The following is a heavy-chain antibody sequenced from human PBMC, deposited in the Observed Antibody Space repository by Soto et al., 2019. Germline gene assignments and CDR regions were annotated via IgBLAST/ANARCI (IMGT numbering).Heavy chain of an antibody. J-gene: IGHJ4*02. CDR3: ARTDTAMTTPFDF. CDR1: GGSISNFY. Sequence: QVQLQESGPGLMKPPETLSLTCTVSGGSISNFYWSWIRQSPGKGLEWIGYVDDSGAANYNPSLKSRVSMSVDTSKNQVSLKMSSVTAADTAVYYCARTDTAMTTPFDFWGQGTLVTVSS. V-gene: IGHV4-59*08. D-gene: IGHD5-18*01. CDR2: VDDSGAA.